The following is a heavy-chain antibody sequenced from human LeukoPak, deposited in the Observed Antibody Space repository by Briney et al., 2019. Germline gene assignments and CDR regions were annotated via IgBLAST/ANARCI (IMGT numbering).Heavy chain of an antibody. CDR3: AAGTAADF. CDR2: ISSSSSYT. Sequence: GGSLRLSCVVSGIPFSDYYMNWIRQAPGKGLEWISYISSSSSYTDYADSVKGRFTISRNNAKSALYLHLNSLRLEDTAVYYCAAGTAADFWGQGTLVTVSS. CDR1: GIPFSDYY. D-gene: IGHD6-13*01. J-gene: IGHJ4*02. V-gene: IGHV3-11*03.